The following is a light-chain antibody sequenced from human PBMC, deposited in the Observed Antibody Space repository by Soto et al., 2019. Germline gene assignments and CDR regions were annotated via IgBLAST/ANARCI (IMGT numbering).Light chain of an antibody. CDR2: EVN. CDR3: SSYTSSSTLVV. Sequence: QSVLTQPASVSGSPGQSITISCTGTSSDVGGYNYVSWYQQHPGKAPKLMIYEVNNRPSGVSNRFSGSKSGNTASPTISGLQAEDEADYYCSSYTSSSTLVVFGGGTKVTVL. J-gene: IGLJ2*01. CDR1: SSDVGGYNY. V-gene: IGLV2-14*01.